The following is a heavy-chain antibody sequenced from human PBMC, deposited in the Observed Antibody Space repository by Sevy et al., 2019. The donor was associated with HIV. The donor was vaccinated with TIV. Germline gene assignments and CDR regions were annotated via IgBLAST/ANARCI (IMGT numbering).Heavy chain of an antibody. D-gene: IGHD6-13*01. V-gene: IGHV3-30*02. J-gene: IGHJ4*02. CDR2: IRYDGSDK. CDR3: AKDLAGPGRRYFDF. Sequence: GGSLRLSCTASGFTFSNFGMLWVRQVPGKGLEWVTFIRYDGSDKYYAASVKGRFTISRDDSKNTLYLQMDSLRPEDTAIYYCAKDLAGPGRRYFDFWGQGALVTVSS. CDR1: GFTFSNFG.